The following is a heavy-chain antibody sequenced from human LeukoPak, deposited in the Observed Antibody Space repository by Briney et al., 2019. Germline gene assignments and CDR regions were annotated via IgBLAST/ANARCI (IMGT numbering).Heavy chain of an antibody. CDR2: ISSTGGNT. D-gene: IGHD6-13*01. CDR1: GFTFSSYA. V-gene: IGHV3-64D*06. CDR3: VKGLVYSSSYLSY. Sequence: PGRSLRLSCAVSGFTFSSYAMHWVRQAPGKGLEHVSVISSTGGNTYYAGSVKGRFTISRDNSKNTLYLQMSSLRPEDTAVYYCVKGLVYSSSYLSYWGQGTLVTVSS. J-gene: IGHJ4*02.